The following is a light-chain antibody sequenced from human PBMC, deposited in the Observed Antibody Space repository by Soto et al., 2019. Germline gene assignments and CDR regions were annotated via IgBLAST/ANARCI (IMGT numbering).Light chain of an antibody. J-gene: IGKJ1*01. CDR3: QQYNFWPRT. V-gene: IGKV3-15*01. Sequence: EIVMTQSPGSLSVPPGERATLSCRASQSVSSNVAWYQQKPGQAPRLLIHGASTRATGIPARFSGSGSETEFTLTISSLQSEDFAVYYCQQYNFWPRTFGQGTKVEIK. CDR2: GAS. CDR1: QSVSSN.